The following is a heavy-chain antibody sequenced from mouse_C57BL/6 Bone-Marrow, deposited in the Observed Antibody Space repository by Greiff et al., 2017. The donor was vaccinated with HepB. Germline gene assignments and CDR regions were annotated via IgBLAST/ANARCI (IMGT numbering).Heavy chain of an antibody. J-gene: IGHJ4*01. CDR2: IDPENGDT. Sequence: EVQLQQSGAELVRPGASVKLSCTASGFNIKDDYMHWVKQRPEQGLEWIGWIDPENGDTEYASKFQGKATITADTSSNTAYLQLRSLTSEDTAVYYCTTRTGTYYYAMDYWGQGTSVTVSS. D-gene: IGHD4-1*01. CDR1: GFNIKDDY. V-gene: IGHV14-4*01. CDR3: TTRTGTYYYAMDY.